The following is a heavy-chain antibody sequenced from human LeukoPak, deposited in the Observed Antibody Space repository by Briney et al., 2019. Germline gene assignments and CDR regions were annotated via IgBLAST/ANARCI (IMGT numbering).Heavy chain of an antibody. CDR2: INSDGSST. Sequence: GGSLRLSCAASGFTFSSYWMHWVRQAPGKGLVWVSRINSDGSSTSYADSAKGRFTISRDNAKNTLYLQMNSLRAEDTAVYYCARGYDYVWGSYRYYYYYGMDVWGQGTTVTVSS. D-gene: IGHD3-16*02. CDR1: GFTFSSYW. V-gene: IGHV3-74*01. J-gene: IGHJ6*02. CDR3: ARGYDYVWGSYRYYYYYGMDV.